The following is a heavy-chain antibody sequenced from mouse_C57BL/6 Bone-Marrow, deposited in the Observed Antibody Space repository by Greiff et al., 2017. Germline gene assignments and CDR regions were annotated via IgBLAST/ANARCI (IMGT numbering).Heavy chain of an antibody. CDR2: IHPNSGST. V-gene: IGHV1-64*01. J-gene: IGHJ1*03. Sequence: VQLQQPGAELVKPGASVKLSCKASGYTFTSYWMLWVKQRPGQGLEWIGMIHPNSGSTNYNEKFKSKATLTVDKSSSTAYMQLSSLTSEDSAVYYCARKDSNYVWYFDVWGTGTTVTVSS. CDR1: GYTFTSYW. CDR3: ARKDSNYVWYFDV. D-gene: IGHD2-5*01.